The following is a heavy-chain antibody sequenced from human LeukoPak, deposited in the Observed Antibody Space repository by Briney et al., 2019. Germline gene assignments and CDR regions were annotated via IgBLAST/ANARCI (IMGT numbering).Heavy chain of an antibody. CDR2: INSSSSYI. CDR1: GFTFSSYS. CDR3: ARQVVVIRPDDFDI. V-gene: IGHV3-21*01. J-gene: IGHJ3*02. Sequence: GGALILSCAAPGFTFSSYSMNWVRQAPGEGLELVSSINSSSSYIYYADSVKGRFTISRDNAKNSLYLQMNSLRAEDTAVYYCARQVVVIRPDDFDIWGQGTMVTVSS. D-gene: IGHD3-22*01.